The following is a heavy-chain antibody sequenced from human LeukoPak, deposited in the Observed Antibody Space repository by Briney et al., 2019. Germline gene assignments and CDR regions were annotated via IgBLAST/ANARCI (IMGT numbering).Heavy chain of an antibody. CDR3: ATWGRQYFDY. J-gene: IGHJ4*02. CDR1: GFTFSSYS. V-gene: IGHV3-21*01. Sequence: PGGSLRLSCAASGFTFSSYSMNWVRQAPGKGLEWVSSISSSSSYIYYADSVKGRFTISRDNAKNSLYLQMNSQRAEDTAVYYCATWGRQYFDYWGQGTLVTVSS. CDR2: ISSSSSYI. D-gene: IGHD7-27*01.